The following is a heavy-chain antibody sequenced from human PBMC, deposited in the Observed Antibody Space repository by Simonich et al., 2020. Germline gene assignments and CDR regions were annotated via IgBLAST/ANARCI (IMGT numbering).Heavy chain of an antibody. CDR1: GYSFTSDW. Sequence: EVQLVQSGAEVKKPGESLKISCKGSGYSFTSDWIGWVRQMPGKGLEGMVITDPGDSDTRYSPSFKGQVTISADKSISTAYLQWSSLKASDTAMYYCARQLNDFDIWGQGTMVTVSS. CDR3: ARQLNDFDI. J-gene: IGHJ3*02. CDR2: TDPGDSDT. V-gene: IGHV5-51*01.